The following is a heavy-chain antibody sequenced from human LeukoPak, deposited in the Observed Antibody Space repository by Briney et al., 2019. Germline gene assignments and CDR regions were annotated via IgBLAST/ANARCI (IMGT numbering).Heavy chain of an antibody. Sequence: SETLSLTCTVSGGSISSYYWSWIRQPPGKGLEWIGYIYYSGSTNYNPSLKSRVTISVDTSKNQFSLKLGSVTAADTAVYYCARVSDLLWFGESGIDYWGQGTLVTVSS. V-gene: IGHV4-59*01. D-gene: IGHD3-10*01. CDR2: IYYSGST. CDR3: ARVSDLLWFGESGIDY. CDR1: GGSISSYY. J-gene: IGHJ4*02.